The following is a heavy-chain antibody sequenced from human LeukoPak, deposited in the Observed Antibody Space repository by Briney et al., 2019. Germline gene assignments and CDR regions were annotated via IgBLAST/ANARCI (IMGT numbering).Heavy chain of an antibody. J-gene: IGHJ4*02. CDR1: GFRFTIYW. D-gene: IGHD3-10*01. CDR2: IYPGDSDT. Sequence: GESLQISFKGSGFRFTIYWIGWVRPMPGKGLEWMGIIYPGDSDTRYSPSFQGQVTISADKSISTAYLQWSSLKASDTAMYYCARWYGPGRGDYWGQGTLVTVSS. CDR3: ARWYGPGRGDY. V-gene: IGHV5-51*01.